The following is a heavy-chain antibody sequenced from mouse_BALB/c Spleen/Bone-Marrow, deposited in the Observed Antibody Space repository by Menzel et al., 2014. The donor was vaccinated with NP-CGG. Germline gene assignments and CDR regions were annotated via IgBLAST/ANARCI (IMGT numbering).Heavy chain of an antibody. V-gene: IGHV5-17*02. CDR2: ISSGSSTI. D-gene: IGHD2-3*01. CDR1: GFTFSSFG. CDR3: ARCDDGYYSYYAMDY. Sequence: VKLLESGGGLVQPGGSRKLSCAASGFTFSSFGMHWVRQAPEKGLEWVAYISSGSSTIYYADTVKGRFTISRDNPKNTLFLQMTSLRSEDTAMYYCARCDDGYYSYYAMDYWGQGTSVTGSS. J-gene: IGHJ4*01.